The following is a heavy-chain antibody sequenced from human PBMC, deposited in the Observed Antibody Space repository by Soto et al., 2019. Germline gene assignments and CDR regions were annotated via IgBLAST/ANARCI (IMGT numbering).Heavy chain of an antibody. D-gene: IGHD2-21*01. V-gene: IGHV3-23*01. CDR2: VDPNAVGT. Sequence: VGSLRLSCAASVFSFKNYDMTCVRQSPGQGLEWVSSVDPNAVGTYYADSVKGRFTISRDNSESCLYLQMNSLRADDTAVYYCVKEGDTVIRRGKGMAVWGQGTTVTVSS. CDR1: VFSFKNYD. CDR3: VKEGDTVIRRGKGMAV. J-gene: IGHJ6*02.